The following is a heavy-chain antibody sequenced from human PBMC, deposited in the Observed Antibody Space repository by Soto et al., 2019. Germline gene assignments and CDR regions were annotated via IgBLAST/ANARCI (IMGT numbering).Heavy chain of an antibody. CDR2: INHSGST. CDR3: ARGPRRGGYDILTGYHRRGMDV. V-gene: IGHV4-34*01. J-gene: IGHJ6*02. D-gene: IGHD3-9*01. CDR1: GGSFRGYY. Sequence: SDTLSLTCAVSGGSFRGYYWSWIRQPPGKGLEWIGEINHSGSTNYNPSLKSRVTISVDTSKNQFSLKLSSVTAADTAVYYCARGPRRGGYDILTGYHRRGMDVWGQGTTVTVSS.